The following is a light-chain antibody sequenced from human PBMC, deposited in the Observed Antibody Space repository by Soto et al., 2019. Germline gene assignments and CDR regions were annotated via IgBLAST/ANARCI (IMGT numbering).Light chain of an antibody. CDR1: SSDVGGYNY. V-gene: IGLV2-14*01. CDR2: EVS. CDR3: SSYTSSSTLHV. J-gene: IGLJ1*01. Sequence: QSLLTQPASVSVSPGHSITISCTGTSSDVGGYNYVSLYQQHPGKAPKLMIYEVSNRPSGVSNRFSGSKSGNTASLTISGLQAEDEADYYCSSYTSSSTLHVFGTGTKVTVL.